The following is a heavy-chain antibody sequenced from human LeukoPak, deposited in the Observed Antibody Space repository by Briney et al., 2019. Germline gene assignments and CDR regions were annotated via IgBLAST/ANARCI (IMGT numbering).Heavy chain of an antibody. V-gene: IGHV1-18*01. D-gene: IGHD3-10*01. CDR1: GYTFTSYG. J-gene: IGHJ6*02. CDR2: ISAYNGNT. Sequence: ASVTVSFKASGYTFTSYGISWVRQAPGQGREWMGWISAYNGNTNYAQKFQERVTITRDMSTSTAYMELSSLRSEDTAVYYCAAPGKITMVRGVIMSVPYGMDVWGQGTTVTVSS. CDR3: AAPGKITMVRGVIMSVPYGMDV.